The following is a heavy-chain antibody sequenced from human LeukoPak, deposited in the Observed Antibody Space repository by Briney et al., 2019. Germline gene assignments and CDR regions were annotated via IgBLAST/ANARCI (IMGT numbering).Heavy chain of an antibody. CDR3: ARGIAVAGKAWYFDL. CDR2: INPNSGGT. J-gene: IGHJ2*01. V-gene: IGHV1-2*02. Sequence: ASVKVSCKASGYTFTGYYMHWVRQAPGQGLEWMGWINPNSGGTNYAQKFQGRVTMTRDTSISTAYMELSRLRSDDTAVYYSARGIAVAGKAWYFDLWGRGTLVTVSS. CDR1: GYTFTGYY. D-gene: IGHD6-19*01.